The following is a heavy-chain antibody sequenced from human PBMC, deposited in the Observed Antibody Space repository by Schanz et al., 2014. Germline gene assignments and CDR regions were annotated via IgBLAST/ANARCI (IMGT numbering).Heavy chain of an antibody. CDR2: IATSSSTR. D-gene: IGHD3-10*01. Sequence: EVQLVESGGGFVQPGGSLRLSCAVSGFTVSSNHMSWVRQAPGKGLEWLSYIATSSSTRHYADSVKGRVTISRDNAKNSVSLQMRRLRVEDTAVYYCASGVHVSSLQKGLQFWGRGTLVIVSS. CDR1: GFTVSSNH. CDR3: ASGVHVSSLQKGLQF. J-gene: IGHJ1*01. V-gene: IGHV3-48*01.